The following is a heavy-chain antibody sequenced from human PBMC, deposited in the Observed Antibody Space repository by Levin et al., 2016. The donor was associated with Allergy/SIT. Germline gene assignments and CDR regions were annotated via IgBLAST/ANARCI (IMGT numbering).Heavy chain of an antibody. Sequence: SETLSLTCTVSGGSISSYYWSWIRQPPGKGLEWIGYIYYSGSTNYNPSLKSRVTISVDTSKNQFSLKLSSVTAADTAVYYCARDGRYYYGSGSYYGMDVWGQGTTVTVSS. CDR1: GGSISSYY. J-gene: IGHJ6*02. D-gene: IGHD3-10*01. CDR2: IYYSGST. V-gene: IGHV4-59*01. CDR3: ARDGRYYYGSGSYYGMDV.